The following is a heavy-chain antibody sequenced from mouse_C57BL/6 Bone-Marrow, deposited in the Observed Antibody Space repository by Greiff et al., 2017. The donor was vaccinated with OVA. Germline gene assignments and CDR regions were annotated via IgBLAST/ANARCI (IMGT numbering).Heavy chain of an antibody. V-gene: IGHV5-12*01. CDR2: ISNGGGST. CDR3: ARHGATVVATRPGYFDV. J-gene: IGHJ1*03. Sequence: EVKLMESGGGLVQPGGSLKLSCAASGFTFSDYYMYWVRQTPEKRLEWVAYISNGGGSTYYPDTVKGRFTISRDNAKNTLYLQMSRLKSEDTAMYYCARHGATVVATRPGYFDVWGTGTTVTVSS. CDR1: GFTFSDYY. D-gene: IGHD1-1*01.